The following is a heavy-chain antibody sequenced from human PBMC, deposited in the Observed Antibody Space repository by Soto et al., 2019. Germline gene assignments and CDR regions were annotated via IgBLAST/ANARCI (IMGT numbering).Heavy chain of an antibody. CDR3: ASGARYCSSTSCYRFYFDN. CDR2: IYYTGST. D-gene: IGHD2-2*01. J-gene: IGHJ4*02. V-gene: IGHV4-30-4*01. CDR1: GDSISSGDYY. Sequence: HVQLQESGPGLVKPSQTLSLTCTVSGDSISSGDYYWSWIRQSPGKGLEWIGYIYYTGSTYYSPSLKSRLTISVDTSKNQFSLRLSSVTAADTAVYYCASGARYCSSTSCYRFYFDNWGQGTLVTVSS.